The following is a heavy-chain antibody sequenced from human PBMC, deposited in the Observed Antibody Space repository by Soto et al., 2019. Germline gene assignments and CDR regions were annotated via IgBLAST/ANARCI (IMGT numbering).Heavy chain of an antibody. CDR3: ARGVGYWSGGGCYDWFDP. J-gene: IGHJ5*02. V-gene: IGHV3-30-3*01. Sequence: QVQLVESGGGVVQPGRSLRLSCAASGFTFSSYAMHWVRQAPGKGLEWVAVISYDGSNKYYADSVKGRFTISRDNSKNTQYLQMKSLRAEDTAVYYCARGVGYWSGGGCYDWFDPWGQGTLVTVSS. D-gene: IGHD2-15*01. CDR2: ISYDGSNK. CDR1: GFTFSSYA.